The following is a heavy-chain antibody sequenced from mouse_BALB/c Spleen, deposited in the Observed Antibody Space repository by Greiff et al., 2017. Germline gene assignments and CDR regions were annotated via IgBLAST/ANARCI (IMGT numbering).Heavy chain of an antibody. CDR3: ARESDGDALDY. V-gene: IGHV5-4*02. J-gene: IGHJ4*01. CDR2: ISDGGSYT. Sequence: EVHLVESGGGLVKPGGSLKLSCAASGFTFSDYYMYWVRQTPEKRLEWVATISDGGSYTYYPDSVKGRSTISRDNAKNNLYLQMSSLTSEDTAMYYCARESDGDALDYWGQGTSVTVSS. CDR1: GFTFSDYY.